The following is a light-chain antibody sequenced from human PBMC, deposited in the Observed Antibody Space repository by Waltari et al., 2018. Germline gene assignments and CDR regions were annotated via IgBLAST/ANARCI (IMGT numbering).Light chain of an antibody. CDR3: QVWDTSTEHVV. CDR1: NIGSKS. Sequence: SYVLTQPPSVSVAPGQTARITCGGNNIGSKSVHWYQQRPGQAPGLVVYEDRDRPSGIPERFSGSNSGNTATLTISRVEAGDEADYSCQVWDTSTEHVVIGGGTKLTVL. V-gene: IGLV3-21*02. J-gene: IGLJ3*02. CDR2: EDR.